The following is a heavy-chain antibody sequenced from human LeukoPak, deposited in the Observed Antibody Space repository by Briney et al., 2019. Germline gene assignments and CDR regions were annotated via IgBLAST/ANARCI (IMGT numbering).Heavy chain of an antibody. CDR3: AGFIVGAPRGVYCYYYYMDV. Sequence: GGSLRLSCAASGFNVRSYYMSWVRQAPGKGLVWVSRINTDGSSTDYAHSVKGRFTISRDNAKNTLCLQMNSLRAEDTAVYYCAGFIVGAPRGVYCYYYYMDVWGKGTTVTVSS. D-gene: IGHD1-26*01. CDR1: GFNVRSYY. J-gene: IGHJ6*03. CDR2: INTDGSST. V-gene: IGHV3-74*01.